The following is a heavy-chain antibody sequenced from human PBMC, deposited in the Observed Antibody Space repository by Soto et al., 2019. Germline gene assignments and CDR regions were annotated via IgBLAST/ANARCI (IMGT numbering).Heavy chain of an antibody. CDR3: AKDARWLQFPYYFDY. CDR2: INPSGGSP. CDR1: GFAFRSYG. Sequence: EVQLLESGGGLEQPGGSLRLSCAASGFAFRSYGMSWVRQAPGKGLEWVSGINPSGGSPYYADSVKGRFTTSRDNSKNTLFLQMNSLRAEDTAIYYCAKDARWLQFPYYFDYWGQGILVTVSS. J-gene: IGHJ4*02. V-gene: IGHV3-23*01. D-gene: IGHD5-12*01.